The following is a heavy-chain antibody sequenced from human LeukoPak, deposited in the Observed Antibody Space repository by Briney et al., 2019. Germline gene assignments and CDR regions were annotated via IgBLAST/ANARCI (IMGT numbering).Heavy chain of an antibody. J-gene: IGHJ4*02. CDR2: ISSSSSYI. CDR3: AKIPSAVPTRGFDY. Sequence: GGSLRLSCAASGFTFSSYSMNWVRQAPGKGLEWVSSISSSSSYIYYADSVKGRFTISRDNAKNSLYLQMNSLRPEDTAVYFCAKIPSAVPTRGFDYWGQGTLVTVSS. D-gene: IGHD1-26*01. V-gene: IGHV3-21*01. CDR1: GFTFSSYS.